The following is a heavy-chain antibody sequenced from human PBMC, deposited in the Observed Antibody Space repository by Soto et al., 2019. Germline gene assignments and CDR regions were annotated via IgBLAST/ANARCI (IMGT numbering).Heavy chain of an antibody. J-gene: IGHJ4*02. D-gene: IGHD1-20*01. CDR3: ARARYNWNY. CDR1: GGSLDTYY. CDR2: IYSSGST. V-gene: IGHV4-59*01. Sequence: PSETLSLTCTVSGGSLDTYYWTWIRQPPGKGLEWIGYIYSSGSTNNNPSLKSRVTMAVDMSKNQFSLKLTSVTAADTAVYYCARARYNWNYWGQGALVTVSS.